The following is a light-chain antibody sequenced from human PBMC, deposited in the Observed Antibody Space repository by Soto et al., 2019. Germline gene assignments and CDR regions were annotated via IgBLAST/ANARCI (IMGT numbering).Light chain of an antibody. CDR1: QSVSSSY. J-gene: IGKJ1*01. CDR2: GAS. V-gene: IGKV3-20*01. Sequence: ESVLTQSPGTLSLSPGERATLSCRASQSVSSSYLAWYQQKPGQAPRLXIYGASSRATGIPDRFSGSGSGTDFTLTISRLEPEDFAVYYCQDYGSSPQTFGQGTKVDIK. CDR3: QDYGSSPQT.